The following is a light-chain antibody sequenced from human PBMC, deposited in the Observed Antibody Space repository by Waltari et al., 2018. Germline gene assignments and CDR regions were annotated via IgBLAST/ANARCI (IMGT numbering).Light chain of an antibody. Sequence: DVVMTQSPLSLSVTLGQPASISCRSLQSLVYSDGKTYLNWFQQRPGQSPRRLIYKVSNRDSGVPARVSGSGSGTDFTLTISRVEAEDVGIYYCMQATHLPPTFGQGTKVEI. V-gene: IGKV2-30*01. CDR2: KVS. CDR3: MQATHLPPT. J-gene: IGKJ1*01. CDR1: QSLVYSDGKTY.